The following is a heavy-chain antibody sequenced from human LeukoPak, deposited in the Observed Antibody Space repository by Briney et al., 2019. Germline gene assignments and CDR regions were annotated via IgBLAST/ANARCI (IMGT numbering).Heavy chain of an antibody. J-gene: IGHJ4*02. CDR3: TRQRDYGGNWNFDY. Sequence: PGGSLRLSCAASGFSFNTAWMNRVRQAPGKGLEWVGRIKNEDDGETPYYAAPVKGRFTISRDDSKNTLYLQMNSLKTEDTAVYYCTRQRDYGGNWNFDYWGQGTLVTVSS. CDR2: IKNEDDGETP. D-gene: IGHD4-23*01. CDR1: GFSFNTAW. V-gene: IGHV3-15*01.